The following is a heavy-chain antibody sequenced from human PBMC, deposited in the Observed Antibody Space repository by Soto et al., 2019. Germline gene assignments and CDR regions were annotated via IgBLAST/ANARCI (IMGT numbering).Heavy chain of an antibody. CDR1: GFTFSDYY. V-gene: IGHV3-11*05. CDR3: ARVIAAAGGRRYFDL. CDR2: SSSSSSYT. Sequence: QVQLVESGGGLVKPGGSLRLCCAASGFTFSDYYMSWIRKAPGKGLEWVSYSSSSSSYTNYADSVKGRFTISRDNAKNSLYLQMNSLRAEDTAVYYCARVIAAAGGRRYFDLWGRGTLVTVSS. D-gene: IGHD6-13*01. J-gene: IGHJ2*01.